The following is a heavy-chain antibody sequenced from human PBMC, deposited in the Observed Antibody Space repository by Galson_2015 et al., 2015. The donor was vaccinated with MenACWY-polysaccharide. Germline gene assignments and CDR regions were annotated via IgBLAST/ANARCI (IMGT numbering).Heavy chain of an antibody. CDR3: AKDRNCVANGGFDY. Sequence: SLRLSCAASGFTFEDYAMHWVRQAPGKGLEWVSSITWNSGNIGYADSVKGRFTISRDSAKNFLYLQMNGLRADDTALYYCAKDRNCVANGGFDYWGQGTLVTVSS. J-gene: IGHJ4*02. CDR1: GFTFEDYA. CDR2: ITWNSGNI. V-gene: IGHV3-9*01. D-gene: IGHD2-21*01.